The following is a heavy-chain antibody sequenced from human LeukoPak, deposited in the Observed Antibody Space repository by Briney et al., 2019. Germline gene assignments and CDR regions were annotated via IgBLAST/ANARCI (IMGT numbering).Heavy chain of an antibody. CDR2: VYYTGSI. Sequence: SGTLSLTCTVSGGSISSKNYYWGWIRQPPGKGLEWIGSVYYTGSIYNSPSLKSRVTISVDTSKNQFSLMLSSVTAADTAVYYCARHMDSAMVSFDYWGQGTLVTVSS. D-gene: IGHD5-18*01. CDR3: ARHMDSAMVSFDY. CDR1: GGSISSKNYY. J-gene: IGHJ4*02. V-gene: IGHV4-39*01.